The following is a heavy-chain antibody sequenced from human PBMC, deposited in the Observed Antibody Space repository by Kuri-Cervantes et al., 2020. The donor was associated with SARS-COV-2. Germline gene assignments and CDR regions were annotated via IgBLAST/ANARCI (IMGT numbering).Heavy chain of an antibody. CDR2: ISYDGSNK. J-gene: IGHJ5*02. Sequence: LSLTCAASGFTFSTYAMHWVRQAPGKGLEWVAIISYDGSNKYFADSVKGRFTISRDNSKNTLYLQMNSLRAEDTAMYYCARDRVGVHDPWGQGTLVTVSS. D-gene: IGHD2-21*01. CDR1: GFTFSTYA. V-gene: IGHV3-30-3*01. CDR3: ARDRVGVHDP.